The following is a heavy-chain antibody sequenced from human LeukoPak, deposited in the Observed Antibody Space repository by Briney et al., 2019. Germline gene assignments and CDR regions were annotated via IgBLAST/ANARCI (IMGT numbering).Heavy chain of an antibody. CDR1: GHRFTNHW. J-gene: IGHJ5*02. D-gene: IGHD1-26*01. Sequence: GESLKISCEVSGHRFTNHWIGWVGQMPGKGLEWMGIINLGDSDTKYSPSFQGQVTISLDKSISTAYLQWRSLKASDTAMYYCARRPYSGSPNWFDPWGQGTLVTVSS. V-gene: IGHV5-51*01. CDR3: ARRPYSGSPNWFDP. CDR2: INLGDSDT.